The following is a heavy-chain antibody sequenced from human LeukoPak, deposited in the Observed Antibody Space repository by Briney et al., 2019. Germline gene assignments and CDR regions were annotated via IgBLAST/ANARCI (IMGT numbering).Heavy chain of an antibody. CDR1: GFTFSTYW. J-gene: IGHJ4*02. CDR3: AKLIREVTTYDY. V-gene: IGHV3-7*01. CDR2: INPDGSTD. D-gene: IGHD2-21*02. Sequence: GGSLRLSCAASGFTFSTYWMSWVRQAPGKGLEWVASINPDGSTDHYVDSVKGRFTVSRDNAKNSLFLQMNTLRVEDTAVYYCAKLIREVTTYDYWGPGALVTVSS.